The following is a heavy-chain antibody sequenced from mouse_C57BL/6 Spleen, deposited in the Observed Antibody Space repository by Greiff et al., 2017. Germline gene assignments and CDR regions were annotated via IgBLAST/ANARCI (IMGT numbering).Heavy chain of an antibody. D-gene: IGHD2-1*01. J-gene: IGHJ4*01. CDR2: ISYDGSN. Sequence: EVKVEESGPGLVKPSQSLSLTCSVTGYSITSGYYWNWIRQFPGNKLEWMGYISYDGSNNYIPSLKNRISITRDTSKNQFFLKLNSVTTEDTATYYCARKDYGNYDYAMDYWGQGTSVTVSS. CDR1: GYSITSGYY. CDR3: ARKDYGNYDYAMDY. V-gene: IGHV3-6*01.